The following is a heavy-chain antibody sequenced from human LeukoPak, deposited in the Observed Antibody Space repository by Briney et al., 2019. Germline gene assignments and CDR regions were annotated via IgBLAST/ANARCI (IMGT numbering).Heavy chain of an antibody. J-gene: IGHJ4*02. CDR2: ISYDGRNK. CDR3: AKEFRHKFEY. Sequence: GRSLRLSCAASGFPFSSYGMHWVRQAPGKGLEWVAIISYDGRNKYYADSVEGRFTIYRDNPKNTLYLRMNSPRPEDTAVYYCAKEFRHKFEYWGQGTLVTVSS. CDR1: GFPFSSYG. V-gene: IGHV3-30*18.